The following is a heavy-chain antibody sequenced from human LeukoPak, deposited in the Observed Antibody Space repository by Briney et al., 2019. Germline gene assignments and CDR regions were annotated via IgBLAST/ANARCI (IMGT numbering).Heavy chain of an antibody. V-gene: IGHV1-2*02. CDR3: ARVITMIVVELDY. D-gene: IGHD3-22*01. J-gene: IGHJ4*02. CDR1: GYTFTGYY. CDR2: INPNSGGT. Sequence: ASVKVSCKASGYTFTGYYMHWVRQAPGQGLEWMGWINPNSGGTNYAQKFQGRVTMTRDTSISTAYMELSRLRSDDTAVYYCARVITMIVVELDYWGQGTLVTVSS.